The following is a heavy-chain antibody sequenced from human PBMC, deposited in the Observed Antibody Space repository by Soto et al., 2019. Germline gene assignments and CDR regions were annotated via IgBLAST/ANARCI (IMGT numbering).Heavy chain of an antibody. D-gene: IGHD3-3*01. CDR3: TRVRTYYDFWSGSAPFDY. J-gene: IGHJ4*02. CDR1: GFTFGEYA. Sequence: GGSLRLSCTASGFTFGEYAMSWFRQAPGKGLEWVGFIRSKAYGGTTEYAASVKGRFTISRDDSKSIAYLQMNSLKTEDTAVYYCTRVRTYYDFWSGSAPFDYWGQGTLVTVSS. V-gene: IGHV3-49*03. CDR2: IRSKAYGGTT.